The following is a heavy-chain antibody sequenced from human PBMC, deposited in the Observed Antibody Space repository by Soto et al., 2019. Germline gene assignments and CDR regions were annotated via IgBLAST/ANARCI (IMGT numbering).Heavy chain of an antibody. CDR3: ASQCPRYYDFWRGYYTPDY. J-gene: IGHJ4*02. D-gene: IGHD3-3*01. V-gene: IGHV3-23*01. CDR1: GFTFSSYA. CDR2: ISGSGGST. Sequence: GGSLRLSCAASGFTFSSYAMSWVRQAPGKGLEWVSAISGSGGSTYYAASLKGWFTISRTNSKNTLNLQMNSLRAEDTAVYYCASQCPRYYDFWRGYYTPDYWGQGTLVTVSS.